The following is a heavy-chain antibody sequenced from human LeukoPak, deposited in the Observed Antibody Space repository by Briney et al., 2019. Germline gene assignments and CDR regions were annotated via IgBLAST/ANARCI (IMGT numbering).Heavy chain of an antibody. J-gene: IGHJ4*02. CDR3: AKVSLYSSSWYDY. V-gene: IGHV3-15*01. D-gene: IGHD6-13*01. CDR2: IKSKTDGGTT. CDR1: GFTFSNAW. Sequence: GGSLRLSCAASGFTFSNAWMSWVRQAPGKGLEWVGRIKSKTDGGTTDYAAPVKGRFTISRDDSKNTLYLQMNSLRAEDTAVYYCAKVSLYSSSWYDYWGQGTLVTVSS.